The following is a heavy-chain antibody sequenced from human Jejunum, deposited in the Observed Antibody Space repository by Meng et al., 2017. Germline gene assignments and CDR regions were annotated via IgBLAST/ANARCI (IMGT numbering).Heavy chain of an antibody. V-gene: IGHV4-30-4*01. CDR2: IYYSGST. CDR1: GGSISSNDYY. Sequence: QVQLQESGPGLVKPSQTMSLTCTVSGGSISSNDYYWSWIRQPPGKGLEWIGYIYYSGSTYYSPSLKSRVTISVDTSANQFSLKLSSVTAADTAVYYCARVGAILNTGEIDYWGQGTLVTVSS. D-gene: IGHD3-16*01. J-gene: IGHJ4*02. CDR3: ARVGAILNTGEIDY.